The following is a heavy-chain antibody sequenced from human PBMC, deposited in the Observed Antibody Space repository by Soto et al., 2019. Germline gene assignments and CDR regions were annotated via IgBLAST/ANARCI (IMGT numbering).Heavy chain of an antibody. Sequence: ASVKVSCKASGYTFTSYYMHWVRQAPGQGLEWMGIINPSGGSTSYAQKFQGRVTMTRDTSTSTVYMELSSLRSEDTAVYYCASGHVVRGVEGYYYYGMDVWGQGTTVTVSS. D-gene: IGHD3-10*01. CDR1: GYTFTSYY. J-gene: IGHJ6*02. V-gene: IGHV1-46*03. CDR3: ASGHVVRGVEGYYYYGMDV. CDR2: INPSGGST.